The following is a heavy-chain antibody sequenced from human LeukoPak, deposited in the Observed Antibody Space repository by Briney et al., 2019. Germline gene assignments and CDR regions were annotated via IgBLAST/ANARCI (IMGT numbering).Heavy chain of an antibody. CDR2: INHSGST. J-gene: IGHJ6*02. CDR3: ARGLDDYGDYDGMDV. CDR1: GGSFSGYY. D-gene: IGHD4-17*01. Sequence: SETLSLTCAVYGGSFSGYYWSWIRQPPGKGLEWIGEINHSGSTNYNPSLKSRVTISVDTSKNQFSLKLSSVTAADTAVYYCARGLDDYGDYDGMDVWGQGTTVTVSS. V-gene: IGHV4-34*01.